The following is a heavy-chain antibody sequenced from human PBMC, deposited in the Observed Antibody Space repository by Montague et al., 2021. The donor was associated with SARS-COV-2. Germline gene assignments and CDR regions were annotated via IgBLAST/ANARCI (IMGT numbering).Heavy chain of an antibody. CDR3: ARHDWGRGWPRFDY. CDR1: GGSISSHY. Sequence: SETLSLTCTVSGGSISSHYWSWIRQPPGKGLEWIGYIYYSGSTNYNPSPKSRVTISVDTSKNQFSLKLSSVTAADTAVYYCARHDWGRGWPRFDYWGQGTLVTVSS. CDR2: IYYSGST. V-gene: IGHV4-59*08. D-gene: IGHD2-21*01. J-gene: IGHJ4*02.